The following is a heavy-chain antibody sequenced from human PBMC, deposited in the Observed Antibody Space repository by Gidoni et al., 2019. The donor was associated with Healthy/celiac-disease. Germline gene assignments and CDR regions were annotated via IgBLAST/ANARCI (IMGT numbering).Heavy chain of an antibody. J-gene: IGHJ4*02. D-gene: IGHD6-19*01. V-gene: IGHV3-21*01. CDR3: ARGEWLAEGHDY. Sequence: EVQLVESGGGLVKPGGSLRLSCAAAGVTFSSYSMNWVRQAPGKGLEWVSSISSSSIYIYYADSVKGRFTISRDNAKNSLYLQMNSLRAEGTAVYYCARGEWLAEGHDYWGQGTLVTVSS. CDR1: GVTFSSYS. CDR2: ISSSSIYI.